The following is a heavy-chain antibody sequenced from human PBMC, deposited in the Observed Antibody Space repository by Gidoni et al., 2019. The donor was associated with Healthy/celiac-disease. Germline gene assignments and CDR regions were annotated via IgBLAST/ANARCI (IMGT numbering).Heavy chain of an antibody. CDR2: ISYDGSNN. D-gene: IGHD2-21*01. J-gene: IGHJ3*02. V-gene: IGHV3-30*18. CDR1: GFTFSSYG. CDR3: AKWLLRGQFHESDAFDI. Sequence: GFTFSSYGMHSVRQAPGQGLEWVAVISYDGSNNYYADSVKGRFTISRDNSKNTLYLQMNSLIAEDTAVYYWAKWLLRGQFHESDAFDIWGQGTLVTVSS.